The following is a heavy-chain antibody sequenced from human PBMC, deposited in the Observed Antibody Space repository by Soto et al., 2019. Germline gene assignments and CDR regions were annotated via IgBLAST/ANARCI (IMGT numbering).Heavy chain of an antibody. CDR3: ARTSRDGFTYYFDY. V-gene: IGHV1-3*01. Sequence: VQLVQSGAEVKKPGASVKVSCKASGYTFTSYAMHWVRQAPGQRLEWMGWINAGNGNTKYSQKFQGRVTITRDTSASTAYMELSSLRSEDTAVYYCARTSRDGFTYYFDYWGQGTLVTVSS. D-gene: IGHD2-2*01. J-gene: IGHJ4*02. CDR1: GYTFTSYA. CDR2: INAGNGNT.